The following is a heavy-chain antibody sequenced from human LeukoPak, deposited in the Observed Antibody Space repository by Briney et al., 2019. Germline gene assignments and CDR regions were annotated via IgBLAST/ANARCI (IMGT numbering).Heavy chain of an antibody. V-gene: IGHV4-39*07. J-gene: IGHJ4*02. CDR3: ARARGDVAAADTFDY. D-gene: IGHD6-13*01. CDR2: IYYSGST. CDR1: GGSISSSSYY. Sequence: PSETLSLTCTVSGGSISSSSYYWGWIRQPPGKGLEWIGSIYYSGSTYYNPSLKSRVTISVDTSKNQFSLKLSSVTAADTAVYYCARARGDVAAADTFDYWGQGTLVTVSS.